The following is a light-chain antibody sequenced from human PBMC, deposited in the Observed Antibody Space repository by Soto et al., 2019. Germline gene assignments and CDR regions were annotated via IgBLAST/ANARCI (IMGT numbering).Light chain of an antibody. Sequence: QSVLTQPPSASGSPGQSVTISCTGTSSVVGGYNYVSWYQHHPGKAPKLIIYEVYKRPSGVPDRFSGSKSGNTAALTVSGLQAEDEADYYCSSYVGTNSYVFGTGIKVTVL. CDR3: SSYVGTNSYV. V-gene: IGLV2-8*01. CDR1: SSVVGGYNY. CDR2: EVY. J-gene: IGLJ1*01.